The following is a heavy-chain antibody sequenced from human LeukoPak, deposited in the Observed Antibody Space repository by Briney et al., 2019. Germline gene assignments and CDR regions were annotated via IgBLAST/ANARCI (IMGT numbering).Heavy chain of an antibody. Sequence: GGSLRLSCAASGFTFSSYEMNWVRQAPGKGLEWVSYISSSGSTIYYADSVKGRFTISRDNAKNSLYLQMNSLRAEDTAVYYCASTVTTSLSSDYWGQGTLVTVSS. CDR1: GFTFSSYE. CDR2: ISSSGSTI. D-gene: IGHD4-17*01. J-gene: IGHJ4*02. CDR3: ASTVTTSLSSDY. V-gene: IGHV3-48*03.